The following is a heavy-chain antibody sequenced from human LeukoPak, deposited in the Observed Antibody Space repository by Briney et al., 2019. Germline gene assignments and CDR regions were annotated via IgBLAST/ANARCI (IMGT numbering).Heavy chain of an antibody. CDR2: TSGSGGST. D-gene: IGHD1-26*01. Sequence: GGSLRLSCAASGFTFSTYAMSWVRQAPGKGLEWVSATSGSGGSTYYADSVKGRFTISRDNSKNTLYLQMNSLRAEDTAVYYCAKTVPISGRPREGFDYWGQGTLVTVSS. CDR1: GFTFSTYA. V-gene: IGHV3-23*01. CDR3: AKTVPISGRPREGFDY. J-gene: IGHJ4*02.